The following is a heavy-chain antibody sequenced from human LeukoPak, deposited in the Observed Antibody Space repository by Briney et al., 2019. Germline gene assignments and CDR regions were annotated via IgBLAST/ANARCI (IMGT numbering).Heavy chain of an antibody. D-gene: IGHD5-24*01. J-gene: IGHJ4*02. CDR1: GYTFTSYA. CDR2: INAGNGNT. V-gene: IGHV1-3*01. Sequence: ASVKVSCKASGYTFTSYAMHWVRQAPGQRLEWMGWINAGNGNTKYSQKFQGRVTITRDTSASTAYMELSSLRSEDTAVYYCARAGRDGYNPTDFDYWGQGTLVTVSS. CDR3: ARAGRDGYNPTDFDY.